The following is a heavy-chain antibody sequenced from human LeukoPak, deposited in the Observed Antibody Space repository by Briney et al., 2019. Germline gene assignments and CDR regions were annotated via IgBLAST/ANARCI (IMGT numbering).Heavy chain of an antibody. CDR3: ASDTSGYYFNY. CDR2: IYYSGST. J-gene: IGHJ4*02. D-gene: IGHD3-22*01. CDR1: GGSISSYY. Sequence: SETLSLTCTVSGGSISSYYWSWIRQPPGKGLEWIGYIYYSGSTNYNPSLKSRVTISVDTSKNQFSLKLSSVTAADTAVYYCASDTSGYYFNYWGQGTLVTVSS. V-gene: IGHV4-59*01.